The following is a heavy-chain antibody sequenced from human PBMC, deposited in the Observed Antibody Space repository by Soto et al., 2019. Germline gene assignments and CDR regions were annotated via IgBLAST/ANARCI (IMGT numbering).Heavy chain of an antibody. CDR1: GGTFGNSA. CDR3: ARDKDRQQLGGNYYYGMDV. J-gene: IGHJ6*02. V-gene: IGHV1-69*12. D-gene: IGHD1-1*01. CDR2: IMPIFPTP. Sequence: QVQLVQSGAEVKKPGSSVTVSCKASGGTFGNSAISWVRQAPGQGLEWMGGIMPIFPTPDYAQKFQGRVTIAAEESTSTAYMELTSLRSEDTAVYYCARDKDRQQLGGNYYYGMDVWGQGTTVTV.